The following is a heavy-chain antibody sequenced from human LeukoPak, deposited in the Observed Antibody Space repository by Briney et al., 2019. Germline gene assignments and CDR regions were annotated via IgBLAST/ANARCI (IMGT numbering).Heavy chain of an antibody. CDR3: ASGPNSPIAVAGPDNWFDP. V-gene: IGHV1-2*02. CDR2: INPNSCGT. CDR1: VYTFTGYY. D-gene: IGHD6-19*01. J-gene: IGHJ5*02. Sequence: ASVKVSCKASVYTFTGYYMHWVRQAPGQGLEWMGWINPNSCGTNYAQKFQGRVTMTRDTSISTAYMELSRLRSDDTAVYYCASGPNSPIAVAGPDNWFDPWGQGTLVTVSS.